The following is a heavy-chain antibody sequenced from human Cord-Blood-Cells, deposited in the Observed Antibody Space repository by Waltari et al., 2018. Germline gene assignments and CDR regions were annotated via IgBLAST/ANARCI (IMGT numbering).Heavy chain of an antibody. CDR1: GYPLTELS. D-gene: IGHD3-3*01. CDR3: ATLKYQNLRFGDMDV. V-gene: IGHV1-24*01. CDR2: FDPEDGET. Sequence: QVQLVQSGAEVKKPGASVKVSCKVSGYPLTELSMHWLRQGPGKGLEWMGGFDPEDGETIYAQKFQGRVTMTEDTSTDTAYMELSSLRSEDTAVYYCATLKYQNLRFGDMDVWGKGTTVTVSS. J-gene: IGHJ6*03.